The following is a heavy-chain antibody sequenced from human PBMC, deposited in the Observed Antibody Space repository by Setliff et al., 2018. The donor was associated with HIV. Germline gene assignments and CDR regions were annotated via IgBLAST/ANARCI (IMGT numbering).Heavy chain of an antibody. D-gene: IGHD1-1*01. CDR1: GFTFSYAW. CDR2: IKSKTDGATT. J-gene: IGHJ4*02. Sequence: PGGSLRLSCAASGFTFSYAWMTWVRQAPGKGLEWVGRIKSKTDGATTDYAAPVKGRLSISRQDSKNTVYLQMNSLKIEDTAVYYCVKGPFNWDDVYWGQGTLVTVSS. CDR3: VKGPFNWDDVY. V-gene: IGHV3-15*01.